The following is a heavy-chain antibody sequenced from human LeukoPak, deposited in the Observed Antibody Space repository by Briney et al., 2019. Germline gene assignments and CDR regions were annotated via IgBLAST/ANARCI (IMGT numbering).Heavy chain of an antibody. D-gene: IGHD3-22*01. V-gene: IGHV4-59*01. J-gene: IGHJ4*02. CDR3: ARGSPYYYDSSGYYPPDY. Sequence: PGGSLRLSCEASGFTFSSYWMSWIRQPPGKGLEWIGYIYYSGSTNYNPSLKSRVTISVDTSKNQFSLKLSSVTAADTAVYYCARGSPYYYDSSGYYPPDYWGQGTLVTVSS. CDR2: IYYSGST. CDR1: GFTFSSYW.